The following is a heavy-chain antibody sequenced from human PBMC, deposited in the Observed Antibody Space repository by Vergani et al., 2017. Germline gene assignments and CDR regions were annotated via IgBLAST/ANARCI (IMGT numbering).Heavy chain of an antibody. J-gene: IGHJ6*03. Sequence: QVQLQESGPGLVKPSQTLSLTCTVSGGSISSGGYYWSWIRQHPGKGLEWIGYIYYSGSTYYNPSPKSLVTISVDTSKNQFSLKLSSVTAADTAVYYCARVVVVPAAIGDSRKSNLGRNPYYYYMDVWGKGTTVTVSS. CDR3: ARVVVVPAAIGDSRKSNLGRNPYYYYMDV. V-gene: IGHV4-31*01. CDR2: IYYSGST. CDR1: GGSISSGGYY. D-gene: IGHD2-2*01.